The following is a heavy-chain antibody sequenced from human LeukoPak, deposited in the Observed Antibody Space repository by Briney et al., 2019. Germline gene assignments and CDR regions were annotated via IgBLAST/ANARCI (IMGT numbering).Heavy chain of an antibody. CDR1: GVSFSSYG. J-gene: IGHJ4*02. CDR2: IRTSALHV. Sequence: GGALRLSCAASGVSFSSYGMGWVRQAPGEGLECVSTIRTSALHVYYATSVKGRFTISRDNSKNTVYLQMNSLRAEDTAVYYCAKYYYGSGSSPHNLDYWGQGTLVTVSS. CDR3: AKYYYGSGSSPHNLDY. V-gene: IGHV3-23*01. D-gene: IGHD3-10*01.